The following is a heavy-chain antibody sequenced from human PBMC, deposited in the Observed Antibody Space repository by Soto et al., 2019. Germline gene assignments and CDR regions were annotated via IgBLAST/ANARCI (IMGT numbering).Heavy chain of an antibody. J-gene: IGHJ4*02. V-gene: IGHV3-30*03. CDR1: GFTFSSYG. CDR3: ARDAIAYCGGDCYSNRRWWYFDY. CDR2: ISYDGSNK. D-gene: IGHD2-21*02. Sequence: GGSLRLSCAASGFTFSSYGMHWVRQAPGKGLEWVAVISYDGSNKYYADSVKGRFTISRDNSKNTLYLQMNSLRAEDTAVYYCARDAIAYCGGDCYSNRRWWYFDYWGQGTLVTVSS.